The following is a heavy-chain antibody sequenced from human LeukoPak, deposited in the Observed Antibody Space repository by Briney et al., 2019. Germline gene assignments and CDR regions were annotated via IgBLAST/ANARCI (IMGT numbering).Heavy chain of an antibody. CDR3: ARVGWELLNLHFDP. CDR2: INHNGNVN. D-gene: IGHD1-26*01. CDR1: GFTFSSYW. V-gene: IGHV3-7*03. J-gene: IGHJ5*02. Sequence: GGSLRLSCAASGFTFSSYWMNWARQAPGKGLEWVASINHNGNVNYYVDSVKGRFTISRDNAKNSLYLQMSSLRVEDTAIYSCARVGWELLNLHFDPWGQGTLVTVSS.